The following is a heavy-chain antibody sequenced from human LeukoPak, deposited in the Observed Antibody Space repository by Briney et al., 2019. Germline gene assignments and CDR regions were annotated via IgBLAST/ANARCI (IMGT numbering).Heavy chain of an antibody. CDR2: ISGGGGST. CDR3: ARGLQMTTVPY. Sequence: QPGGSLRLSCAASGFTFSGYAMIWVRQAPGKGLEWVSAISGGGGSTFYADSVKGRFTISRDNSKNTLYLQMNSLRAEDTAVYYCARGLQMTTVPYWGQGTLVTVSS. D-gene: IGHD4-17*01. V-gene: IGHV3-23*01. CDR1: GFTFSGYA. J-gene: IGHJ4*02.